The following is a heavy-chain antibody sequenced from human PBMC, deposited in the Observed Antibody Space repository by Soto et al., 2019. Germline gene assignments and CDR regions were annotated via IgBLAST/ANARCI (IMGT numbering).Heavy chain of an antibody. CDR1: GGSISSSSYY. V-gene: IGHV4-39*01. CDR2: IYYSGST. D-gene: IGHD2-15*01. Sequence: SETLSLTCTVSGGSISSSSYYWGWIRQPPGKGLEWIGSIYYSGSTYYNPSLKSRVTISVDTSKNQFSLKLSSVTAADTAVYYCATPRLRYCSGGSCYSQFDYWGQGTLVTVSS. J-gene: IGHJ4*02. CDR3: ATPRLRYCSGGSCYSQFDY.